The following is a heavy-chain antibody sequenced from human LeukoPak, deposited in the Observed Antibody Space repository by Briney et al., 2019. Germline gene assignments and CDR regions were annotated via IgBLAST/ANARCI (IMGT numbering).Heavy chain of an antibody. CDR2: ISSSGSTI. CDR1: GFTFSDYY. CDR3: ASPVLVGYSSSWYKDY. J-gene: IGHJ4*02. V-gene: IGHV3-11*01. D-gene: IGHD6-13*01. Sequence: GGSLRLSCAASGFTFSDYYMSWIRQAPGKGLEWVSYISSSGSTIYYADSVKGRFTISRDNAKNSLYLQMNGLRAEDTAVYYCASPVLVGYSSSWYKDYWGQGTLVTVSS.